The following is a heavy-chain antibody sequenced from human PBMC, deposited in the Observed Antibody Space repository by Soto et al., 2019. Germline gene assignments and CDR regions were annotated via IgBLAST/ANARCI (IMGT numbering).Heavy chain of an antibody. CDR1: VGSLSSSSYS. Sequence: SETLSLTCSVSVGSLSSSSYSWSWIRQPPGKGLEWIGFIYQSGSTYYNPSLKSRVTMSLDRPKNQFSLKLSSVTAADTAVYYCARELLFYDSDGFSWDDAFDIWGQGTMVNVSS. D-gene: IGHD3-22*01. V-gene: IGHV4-30-2*01. CDR3: ARELLFYDSDGFSWDDAFDI. CDR2: IYQSGST. J-gene: IGHJ3*02.